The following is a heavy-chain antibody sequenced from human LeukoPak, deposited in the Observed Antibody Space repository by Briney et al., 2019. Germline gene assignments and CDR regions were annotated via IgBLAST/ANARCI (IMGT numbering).Heavy chain of an antibody. CDR2: ISGSGIYT. Sequence: GGSLRLPCAASGFTFSSYAMSWVRQAPGKGLEWVSTISGSGIYTNYADSVKGRFTISRDNSKNTLHLQMNSLRAEDTAVYYYAKDYGGIPFDYWGQGTLVTVSS. V-gene: IGHV3-23*01. CDR3: AKDYGGIPFDY. J-gene: IGHJ4*02. D-gene: IGHD4-23*01. CDR1: GFTFSSYA.